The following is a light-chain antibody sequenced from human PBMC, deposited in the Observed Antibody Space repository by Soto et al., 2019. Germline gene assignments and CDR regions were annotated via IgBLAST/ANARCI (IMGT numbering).Light chain of an antibody. Sequence: QSVLTQPASVSGSLGQSITISCTGTSSDVGGYNYVSWYQQHPGKAPKLIIYEVSNRPSGVSNRFSGSKSGNTASLTISGLQAEDEADYYCNSYTSKSTGVFGTGTKVTVL. CDR1: SSDVGGYNY. V-gene: IGLV2-14*01. CDR3: NSYTSKSTGV. J-gene: IGLJ1*01. CDR2: EVS.